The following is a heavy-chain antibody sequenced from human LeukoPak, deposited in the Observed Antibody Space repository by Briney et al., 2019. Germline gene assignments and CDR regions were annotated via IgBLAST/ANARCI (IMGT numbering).Heavy chain of an antibody. J-gene: IGHJ4*02. CDR1: GFTFSSYS. CDR3: TTDSLLLWFGESRAY. D-gene: IGHD3-10*01. Sequence: PGGSLRLSCAASGFTFSSYSMNWVRQAPGKGLEWVGRIKSKTDGGTTDYAAPVKGRFTISRDDSKNTLYLQMNSLKTEDTAVYYCTTDSLLLWFGESRAYWGQGTLVTVSS. V-gene: IGHV3-15*01. CDR2: IKSKTDGGTT.